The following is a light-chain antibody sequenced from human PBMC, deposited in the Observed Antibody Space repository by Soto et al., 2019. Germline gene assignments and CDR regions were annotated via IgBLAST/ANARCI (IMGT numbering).Light chain of an antibody. J-gene: IGKJ1*01. CDR1: QGVTSSN. V-gene: IGKV3-20*01. CDR2: GAS. Sequence: EIVLTQSPGTLSLSPGERATLSCRASQGVTSSNLAWYRQKPGQAPSLLIYGASNRATGIPDRFSGSGSGTDFTLTIGRLEPEDFAIYYCQHYGSSRTFGQGTKKEIK. CDR3: QHYGSSRT.